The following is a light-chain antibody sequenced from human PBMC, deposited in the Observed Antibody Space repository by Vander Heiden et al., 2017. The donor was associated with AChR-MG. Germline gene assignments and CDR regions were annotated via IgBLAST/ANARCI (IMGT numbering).Light chain of an antibody. V-gene: IGKV4-1*01. J-gene: IGKJ2*01. Sequence: DIVMTQSPDSLAVSLGERATINCKSSQSVLYSSNNKNYLAWYQQKPGQPPKLLIYWASTRESGVPDRFSGRGSGTDFTLTISSLQAEDVAVYYCQQYYSHSYTFGQGTKLEIK. CDR1: QSVLYSSNNKNY. CDR3: QQYYSHSYT. CDR2: WAS.